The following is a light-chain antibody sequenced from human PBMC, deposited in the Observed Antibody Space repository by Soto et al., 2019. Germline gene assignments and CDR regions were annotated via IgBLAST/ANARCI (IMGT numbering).Light chain of an antibody. CDR3: QRLYRAPRA. CDR1: QNISSY. CDR2: AAS. J-gene: IGKJ3*01. Sequence: DIQMTQSPSSLSASVGDRVTITCRASQNISSYLNWYQQKPGKAPQLLIDAASSLQSGVPSSFSVRGTGTYFTLTISSLQPEDLAPYYCQRLYRAPRAFGPGTRVDI. V-gene: IGKV1-39*01.